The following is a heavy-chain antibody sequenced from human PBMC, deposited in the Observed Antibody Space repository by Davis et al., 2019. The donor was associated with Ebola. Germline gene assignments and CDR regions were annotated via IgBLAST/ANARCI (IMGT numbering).Heavy chain of an antibody. J-gene: IGHJ6*02. CDR3: AREGTVTTKGYYGMDV. CDR1: GGSFSGYY. Sequence: SETLSLTCAVYGGSFSGYYWSWIRQPPGKGLEWIGSIYYSGSTYYNPSLKSRVTISVDTSKNQFSLKLSSVTAADTAVYYCAREGTVTTKGYYGMDVWGQGTTVTVSS. D-gene: IGHD4-11*01. CDR2: IYYSGST. V-gene: IGHV4-34*01.